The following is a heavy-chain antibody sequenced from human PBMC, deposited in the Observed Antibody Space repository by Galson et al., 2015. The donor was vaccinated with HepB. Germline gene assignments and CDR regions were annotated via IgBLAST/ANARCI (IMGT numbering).Heavy chain of an antibody. V-gene: IGHV3-7*03. J-gene: IGHJ4*02. CDR2: IKFDGSEK. Sequence: SLRLSCAASGFTFSHYWMTWVRQAPGKGLEWVANIKFDGSEKYYVDSVKGRFTISRDNAKNSLYLQMNSLRAEDTAVYYCARGTFAFFPPWDYWGRGTLVTVSS. CDR3: ARGTFAFFPPWDY. D-gene: IGHD3-3*02. CDR1: GFTFSHYW.